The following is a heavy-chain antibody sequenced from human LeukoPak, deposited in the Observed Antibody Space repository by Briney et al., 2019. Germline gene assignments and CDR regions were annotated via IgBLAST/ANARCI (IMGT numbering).Heavy chain of an antibody. J-gene: IGHJ4*02. Sequence: PGGSLRLSCAASGSTFSSYAMHWVRQAPGKGLEWVAVISYDGSNKYYADSVTGRFTISRDNSKNTLYLQMNSLRAEDTAVYYCARGGQLDYWGQGTLVTVSS. CDR1: GSTFSSYA. V-gene: IGHV3-30-3*01. D-gene: IGHD2-2*01. CDR3: ARGGQLDY. CDR2: ISYDGSNK.